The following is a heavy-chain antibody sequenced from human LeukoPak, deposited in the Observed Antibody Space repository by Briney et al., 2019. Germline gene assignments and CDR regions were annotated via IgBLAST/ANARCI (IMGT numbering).Heavy chain of an antibody. CDR2: ISWNSGSI. CDR1: GFTFSSYS. J-gene: IGHJ3*02. CDR3: ARQETSSYNGAFDI. V-gene: IGHV3-48*04. Sequence: GGSLRLSCAASGFTFSSYSMNWVRQAPGKGLEWVSGISWNSGSIGYADSVKGRFTISRDNAKNSLYLQMNSLRADDTAVYHCARQETSSYNGAFDIWGQGTMVTVSS. D-gene: IGHD1-26*01.